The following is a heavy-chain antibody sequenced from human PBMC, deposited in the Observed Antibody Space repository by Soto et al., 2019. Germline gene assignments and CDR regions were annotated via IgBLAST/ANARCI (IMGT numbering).Heavy chain of an antibody. V-gene: IGHV4-61*01. J-gene: IGHJ6*02. CDR2: IYYSGST. CDR3: ARDNDYGGNSPDYYYGMDV. D-gene: IGHD4-17*01. CDR1: GGSVISGSYY. Sequence: SETHSLTSTVSGGSVISGSYYWSWIRQPPGKGLEWIGYIYYSGSTNYNPSLKSRVTISVDTSKNQFSLKLSSVTAADTAVYYCARDNDYGGNSPDYYYGMDVWGQGTTVTVSS.